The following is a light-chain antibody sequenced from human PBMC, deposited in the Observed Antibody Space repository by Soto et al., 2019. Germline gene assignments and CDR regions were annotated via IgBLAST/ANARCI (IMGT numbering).Light chain of an antibody. CDR1: QTINNW. J-gene: IGKJ1*01. Sequence: DIQMTQSPSTLSASIGDRVTITCRASQTINNWLAWYQQKPGKAPNLLIYHASNLETGVPSRFSGSAFGTEFTLTISSLQPDDFATYYCQHYNSYPWTFGQETKVAIK. CDR2: HAS. CDR3: QHYNSYPWT. V-gene: IGKV1-5*01.